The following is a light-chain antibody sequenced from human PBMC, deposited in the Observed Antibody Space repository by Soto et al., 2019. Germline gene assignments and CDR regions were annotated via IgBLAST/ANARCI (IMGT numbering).Light chain of an antibody. CDR2: AAY. CDR3: QKYNSAPRT. V-gene: IGKV1-27*01. CDR1: QGISNF. Sequence: DIQMTQSPSSLSASVGDRVTITCRASQGISNFLAWYQQKPGKVPKLLIYAAYTLQSGVPSRFSGSGSGTEFTLTISSLQPEDVATYYCQKYNSAPRTFGQGTKVEIK. J-gene: IGKJ1*01.